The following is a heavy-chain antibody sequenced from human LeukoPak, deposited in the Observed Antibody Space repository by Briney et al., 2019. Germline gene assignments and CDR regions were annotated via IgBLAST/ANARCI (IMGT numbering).Heavy chain of an antibody. CDR1: GGSMSSYY. CDR2: IYYSGST. D-gene: IGHD6-6*01. V-gene: IGHV4-59*01. J-gene: IGHJ6*03. Sequence: SETLSLTCAVSGGSMSSYYWSWIRQPPGKGLEWIGYIYYSGSTNYNPSLKSRVTISVDTSKNQFSLKLSSVTAADTAVYYCARDVRAARLSYYYYYMDVWGKGTTVTVSS. CDR3: ARDVRAARLSYYYYYMDV.